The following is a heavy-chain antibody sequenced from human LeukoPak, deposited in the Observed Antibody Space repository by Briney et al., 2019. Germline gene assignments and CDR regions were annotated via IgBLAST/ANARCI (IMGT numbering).Heavy chain of an antibody. CDR3: AREAWEGATPSFDY. V-gene: IGHV3-7*01. J-gene: IGHJ4*02. CDR2: IKQDGNEK. Sequence: PGGSLRLSCAASGFTFSSYWMTWVRQAPGKGLEWVGTIKQDGNEKYYVDSVKGRFTISRDNAKNSLYLQMNSLRAEDTAVYYCAREAWEGATPSFDYWGQGTLVTVSS. D-gene: IGHD1-26*01. CDR1: GFTFSSYW.